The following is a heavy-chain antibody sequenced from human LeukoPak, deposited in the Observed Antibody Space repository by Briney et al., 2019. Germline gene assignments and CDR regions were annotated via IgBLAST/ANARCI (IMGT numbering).Heavy chain of an antibody. D-gene: IGHD3-10*01. CDR1: GYSISSGYY. V-gene: IGHV4-61*01. CDR2: IYYSGST. J-gene: IGHJ4*02. Sequence: SETLSLTCTVSGYSISSGYYWGWIWQPPGKGLEWIGYIYYSGSTNYNPSLKSRVTMSVDTSKNQFSLRLSSVTAADTAVYYCARSELLWFGRVNSGFDYWGQGTLVTVSS. CDR3: ARSELLWFGRVNSGFDY.